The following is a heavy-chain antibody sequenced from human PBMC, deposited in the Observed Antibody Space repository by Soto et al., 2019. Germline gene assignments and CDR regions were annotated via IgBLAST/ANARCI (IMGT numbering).Heavy chain of an antibody. V-gene: IGHV3-23*01. D-gene: IGHD3-10*01. CDR1: GFTFSSYA. J-gene: IGHJ4*02. Sequence: GGSLRLSCAASGFTFSSYAMSWVRQAPGKGLEWVSAISGSGGSTYYADSVKGRFTISRDNSKNTLYLQMNSLRAEDTAVYYCAKSWYYYGSGSYYPTLYYFDYWGQGTLVTVSS. CDR3: AKSWYYYGSGSYYPTLYYFDY. CDR2: ISGSGGST.